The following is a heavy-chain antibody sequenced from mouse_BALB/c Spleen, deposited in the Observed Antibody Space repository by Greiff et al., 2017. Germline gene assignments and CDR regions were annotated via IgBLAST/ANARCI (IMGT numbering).Heavy chain of an antibody. CDR2: INSNGGST. Sequence: EVQLVESGGGLVQPGGSLKLSCAASGFTFSSYGMSWVRQTPDKRLELVATINSNGGSTYYPDSVKGRFTISRDNAKNTLYLQMSSLKSEDTAMYYCARDLPDYWGQGTTLTVSS. V-gene: IGHV5-6-3*01. J-gene: IGHJ2*01. CDR3: ARDLPDY. CDR1: GFTFSSYG.